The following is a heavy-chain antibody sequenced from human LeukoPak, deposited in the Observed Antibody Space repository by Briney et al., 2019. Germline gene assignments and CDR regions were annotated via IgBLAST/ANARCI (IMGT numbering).Heavy chain of an antibody. CDR2: ISGSGGST. J-gene: IGHJ4*02. D-gene: IGHD4-11*01. CDR1: GFTFSDYA. Sequence: GGSLRLSCAASGFTFSDYAMNWVRQAPGKGLEWVSGISGSGGSTYYADSVKGRFTISRDNAKNSLYLQMNSLRAEDTAVYYCARRGGYSKNYFDYWGQGTLVTVSS. V-gene: IGHV3-23*01. CDR3: ARRGGYSKNYFDY.